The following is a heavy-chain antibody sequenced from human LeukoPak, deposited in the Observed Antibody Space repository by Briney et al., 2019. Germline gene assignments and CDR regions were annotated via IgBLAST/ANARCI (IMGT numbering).Heavy chain of an antibody. CDR2: IKQDGSEK. Sequence: PGGSLRLSCAASGFTFSSYWMSWVRQAPGKGLEWVANIKQDGSEKYYVDPVKGRFTISRDNVKNSLYLQMNSLRAEDTAVYYCARDILTGFYYYGMDVWGQGTTVTVSS. J-gene: IGHJ6*02. V-gene: IGHV3-7*01. CDR3: ARDILTGFYYYGMDV. D-gene: IGHD3-9*01. CDR1: GFTFSSYW.